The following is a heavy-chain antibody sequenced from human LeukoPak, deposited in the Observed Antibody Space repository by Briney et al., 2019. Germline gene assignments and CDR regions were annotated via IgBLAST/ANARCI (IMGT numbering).Heavy chain of an antibody. Sequence: GSLRLSCAASGFTFSTSGIHWVRQAPGKGLEWVAVIWSDGSKEYYVDSVKGRFSVSRDNSRNTVYVQMNSLRAEDTAMYYCARVFCTGGSCYGPFDYWGQGTLVTVSS. CDR2: IWSDGSKE. J-gene: IGHJ4*02. CDR1: GFTFSTSG. D-gene: IGHD2-15*01. V-gene: IGHV3-33*01. CDR3: ARVFCTGGSCYGPFDY.